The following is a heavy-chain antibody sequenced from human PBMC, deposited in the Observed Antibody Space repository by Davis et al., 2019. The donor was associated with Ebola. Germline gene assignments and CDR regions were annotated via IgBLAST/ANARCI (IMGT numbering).Heavy chain of an antibody. CDR1: GGPFSAYY. Sequence: PSETLSLTCAVNGGPFSAYYWTYIRQSPGMGLEWIGEINHSGISSYNPALKTRVRMSVDPSKHQFSLRLRPVTAADTAVYYCARGSVKMDSWGQGILVTVSS. CDR2: INHSGIS. V-gene: IGHV4-34*01. J-gene: IGHJ4*02. CDR3: ARGSVKMDS. D-gene: IGHD3-22*01.